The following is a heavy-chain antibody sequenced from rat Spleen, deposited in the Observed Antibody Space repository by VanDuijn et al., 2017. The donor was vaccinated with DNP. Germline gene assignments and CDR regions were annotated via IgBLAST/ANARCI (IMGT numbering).Heavy chain of an antibody. D-gene: IGHD1-3*01. CDR2: INYDGSNT. Sequence: EVQLVESGGGLVQPGRSMRLSCAASGFTFSDHNMAWVRQAPKKGLEWVATINYDGSNTYYRDSVKGRFTISRDKAKSTLYLQMDSLRSEDTATYYCATHFNYGSYYFDYWGQGVMVTVSS. CDR3: ATHFNYGSYYFDY. J-gene: IGHJ2*01. CDR1: GFTFSDHN. V-gene: IGHV5-7*01.